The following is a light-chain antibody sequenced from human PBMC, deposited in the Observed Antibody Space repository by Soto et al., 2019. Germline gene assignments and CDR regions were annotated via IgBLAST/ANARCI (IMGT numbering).Light chain of an antibody. CDR2: DAS. J-gene: IGKJ2*01. Sequence: EIVLTQSPATLSLSPGERATLSCRASQSVSSYLAWYQQKPGQAPRLLIHDASNRATGIPARFSGSGSGTAFTLTISSLEPEDFAVYYCQQRSNWPPYTFGQGTKLEIK. CDR1: QSVSSY. V-gene: IGKV3-11*01. CDR3: QQRSNWPPYT.